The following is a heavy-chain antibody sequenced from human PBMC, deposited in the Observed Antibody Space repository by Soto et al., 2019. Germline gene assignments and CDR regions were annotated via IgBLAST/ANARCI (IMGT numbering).Heavy chain of an antibody. V-gene: IGHV2-5*01. Sequence: SGPTLVNPTQTLTLTFTFSGFSLTTSGVGVGWIRQPPGKALEWLAVIYWNDDKRYSPSLKSRLAITKDTSKNQVVLTMTNMDRVDKATYYCARTCGGEVISWGRGTLVTVSS. CDR1: GFSLTTSGVG. CDR3: ARTCGGEVIS. D-gene: IGHD2-21*01. CDR2: IYWNDDK. J-gene: IGHJ5*02.